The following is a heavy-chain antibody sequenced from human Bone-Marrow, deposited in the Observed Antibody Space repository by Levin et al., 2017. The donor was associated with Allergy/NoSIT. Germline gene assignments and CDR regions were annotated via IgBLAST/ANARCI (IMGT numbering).Heavy chain of an antibody. D-gene: IGHD5-12*01. CDR1: GYSISSGYY. CDR2: IYHSGST. J-gene: IGHJ5*02. CDR3: ARDQCGYDSNWFDP. Sequence: SQTLSLTCTVSGYSISSGYYWGWIRQPPGKGLEWIGSIYHSGSTYYNPSLKSRVTISVDTSKNQFSLKLSSVTAADTAVYYCARDQCGYDSNWFDPWGQGTLVTVSS. V-gene: IGHV4-38-2*02.